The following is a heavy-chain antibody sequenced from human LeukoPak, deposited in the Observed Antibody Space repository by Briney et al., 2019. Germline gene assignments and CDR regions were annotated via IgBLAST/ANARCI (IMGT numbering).Heavy chain of an antibody. V-gene: IGHV3-21*01. CDR2: ISSSSSYI. Sequence: PGGSLRLSCAASGFTFDGYGMSWVRQAPGKGLEWVSSISSSSSYIYYADSVKGRFTISRDNAKNSLYLQMNSLRAEDTAVYYCARAQPLTIRSLDYWGQGTLVTVSS. CDR3: ARAQPLTIRSLDY. J-gene: IGHJ4*02. D-gene: IGHD3-3*01. CDR1: GFTFDGYG.